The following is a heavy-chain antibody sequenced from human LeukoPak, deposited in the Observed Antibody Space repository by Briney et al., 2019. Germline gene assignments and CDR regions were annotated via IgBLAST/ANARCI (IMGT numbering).Heavy chain of an antibody. CDR1: GYTLTELS. J-gene: IGHJ4*02. Sequence: ASVKVSCKVSGYTLTELSMHWVRQAPGKGLEWMGGFDPEDGETIYAQKFQGRVTMTEDTSTDTAYMELSSLGSEDTAVYYCATDEGSGWGSLYYWGQGTLVTVSS. CDR2: FDPEDGET. D-gene: IGHD6-19*01. CDR3: ATDEGSGWGSLYY. V-gene: IGHV1-24*01.